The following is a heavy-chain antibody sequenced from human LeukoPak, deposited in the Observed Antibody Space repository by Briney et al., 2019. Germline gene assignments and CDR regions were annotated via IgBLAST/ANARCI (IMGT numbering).Heavy chain of an antibody. CDR2: IYHSGST. CDR1: GYSISSGYY. V-gene: IGHV4-38-2*02. D-gene: IGHD4-23*01. J-gene: IGHJ3*02. CDR3: ARVAVSGDYAGPGLSFDI. Sequence: KPSETLSLTCTVSGYSISSGYYWGWIRQPPGKGLEWIGSIYHSGSTYYNPSLKSRVTISVDTSKNQFSLKLSSVTAADTAVYYCARVAVSGDYAGPGLSFDIWGQGTMVTVSS.